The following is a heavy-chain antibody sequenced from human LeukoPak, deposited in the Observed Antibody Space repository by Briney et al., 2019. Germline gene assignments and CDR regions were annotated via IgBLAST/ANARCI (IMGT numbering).Heavy chain of an antibody. V-gene: IGHV3-43D*04. D-gene: IGHD1-26*01. CDR3: AKDGRNYFDY. CDR2: ITWDGGST. Sequence: GGSLRLSCAASGFTLDDYSMHWVRQPPGKGLEWVSLITWDGGSTYYADSVKGRFTISRDNSKNSLYLQMNSLRPEDTALYYCAKDGRNYFDYWGQGTLVTVSS. J-gene: IGHJ4*02. CDR1: GFTLDDYS.